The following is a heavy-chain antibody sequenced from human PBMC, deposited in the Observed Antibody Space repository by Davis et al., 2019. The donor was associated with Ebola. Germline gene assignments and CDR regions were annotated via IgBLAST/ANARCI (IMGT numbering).Heavy chain of an antibody. CDR2: ISAYNGNT. CDR1: GYTFTSYG. J-gene: IGHJ4*02. Sequence: ASVKVSCKASGYTFTSYGISWVRQAPGQGLEWMGWISAYNGNTNYAQKLQGRVTMTTDTSTSTAYMELRSLRSDDTAVYYCAARIAARGQFDYWGQGTLVTVSS. D-gene: IGHD6-6*01. CDR3: AARIAARGQFDY. V-gene: IGHV1-18*01.